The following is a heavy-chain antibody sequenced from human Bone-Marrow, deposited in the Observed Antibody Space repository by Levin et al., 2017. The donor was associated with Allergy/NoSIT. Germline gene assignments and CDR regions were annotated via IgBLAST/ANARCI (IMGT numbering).Heavy chain of an antibody. V-gene: IGHV3-23*01. CDR3: AKSKIMAAIQGRNDY. CDR1: GFTFSSFA. CDR2: ISGSGDGT. D-gene: IGHD3-16*01. Sequence: GGSLRLSCAASGFTFSSFAMSWVRQAAGKGLEWVSGISGSGDGTYYADSVKGRFTISRDNTKNMLYLQMNSLRAEDTAVYYCAKSKIMAAIQGRNDYWGQGTLITVSS. J-gene: IGHJ4*02.